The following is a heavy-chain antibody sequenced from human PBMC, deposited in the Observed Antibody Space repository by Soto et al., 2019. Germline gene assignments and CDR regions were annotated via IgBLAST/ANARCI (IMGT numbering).Heavy chain of an antibody. V-gene: IGHV3-23*01. J-gene: IGHJ4*02. CDR2: ISGSGGST. CDR3: AKDDLGGSSRRLFDY. CDR1: GFTFSSYA. D-gene: IGHD1-26*01. Sequence: EVQLLESGGGLVQPGGSLRLSCAASGFTFSSYAMSWVRQAPGKGLEWVSAISGSGGSTYYADSVKGRFTISRDNSKNTLYLQMNGLRAEDTAVYYCAKDDLGGSSRRLFDYWGQGTLVTVSS.